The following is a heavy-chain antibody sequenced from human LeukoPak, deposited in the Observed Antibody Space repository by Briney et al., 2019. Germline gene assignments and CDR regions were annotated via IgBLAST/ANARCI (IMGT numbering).Heavy chain of an antibody. D-gene: IGHD5-18*01. Sequence: SETLSLTCAVYGGSSSGYYWSWIRQPPGKGLEWIGEINHSGSTNYNPSLKSRVTISVDTSKNQFSLKLSSVTAADTAVYYCARRGIQLWSGLDYWGQGTLVTVSS. CDR1: GGSSSGYY. CDR2: INHSGST. J-gene: IGHJ4*02. V-gene: IGHV4-34*01. CDR3: ARRGIQLWSGLDY.